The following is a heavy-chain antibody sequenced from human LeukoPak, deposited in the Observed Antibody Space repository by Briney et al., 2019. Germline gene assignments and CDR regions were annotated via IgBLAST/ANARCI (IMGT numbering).Heavy chain of an antibody. CDR1: GGSFSGCY. CDR2: INHSGST. V-gene: IGHV4-34*01. J-gene: IGHJ6*04. CDR3: ARGRSTGYFDWSPPLYYYYGMDV. D-gene: IGHD3-9*01. Sequence: SETLSLTCAVYGGSFSGCYWSWIRQPPGKGLEWIGEINHSGSTNYNPSLKSRVTISVDTSKNQFSLKLSSVTAADTAVYYCARGRSTGYFDWSPPLYYYYGMDVWGKGTTVTVSS.